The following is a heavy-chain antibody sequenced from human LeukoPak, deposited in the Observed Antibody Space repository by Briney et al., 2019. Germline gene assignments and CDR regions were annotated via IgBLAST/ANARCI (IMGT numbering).Heavy chain of an antibody. Sequence: GGSLRLSCAASGFSLEDYTMHWVRQAPGKGLEWVPLINWDASKEYYGDSVKGRFTISRDNSKNSLYLQMNSLRTEDTALYYCTRGAYPLYFFDSWGQGTLVTVSS. J-gene: IGHJ4*02. CDR3: TRGAYPLYFFDS. V-gene: IGHV3-43*01. CDR1: GFSLEDYT. CDR2: INWDASKE.